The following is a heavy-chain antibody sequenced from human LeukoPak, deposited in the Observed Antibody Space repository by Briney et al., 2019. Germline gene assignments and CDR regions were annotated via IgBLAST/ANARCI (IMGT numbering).Heavy chain of an antibody. V-gene: IGHV3-7*03. CDR2: IKLDGSEK. D-gene: IGHD5-18*01. CDR3: AKDRTGYSYGYFLSP. CDR1: GFTFGKYW. Sequence: PGGSLRLSCVASGFTFGKYWMSWVRQAPGKGLEWVANIKLDGSEKNYVDSVKGRFTISRDNTKNSLYLQMNSLRAEDTAVYYCAKDRTGYSYGYFLSPWGQGTLVTVSS. J-gene: IGHJ5*02.